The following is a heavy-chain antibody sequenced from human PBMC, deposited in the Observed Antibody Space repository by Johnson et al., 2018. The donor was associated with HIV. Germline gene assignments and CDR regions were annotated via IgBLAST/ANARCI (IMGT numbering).Heavy chain of an antibody. V-gene: IGHV3-9*01. CDR3: AKDRGGVGTGAFDF. Sequence: VLLVESGGGLVQPGRSLRLSCAASGFTFDDYAMHWVRQTPGKGLEWVSGISWNTGSIGYVDSVKGRFTISRDNAKNSLYLQMNSLRAEDTALYYCAKDRGGVGTGAFDFWGQGTMVTVSS. CDR2: ISWNTGSI. CDR1: GFTFDDYA. D-gene: IGHD2-15*01. J-gene: IGHJ3*01.